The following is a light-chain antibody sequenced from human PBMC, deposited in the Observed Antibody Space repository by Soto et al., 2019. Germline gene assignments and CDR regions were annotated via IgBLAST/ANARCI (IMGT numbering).Light chain of an antibody. CDR3: QQRSNWPLT. CDR1: QSVSSN. CDR2: DVS. V-gene: IGKV3-11*01. Sequence: IVMTQSPATLSVSPWERATFYCRASQSVSSNLAWYQQKPGQAPRLLIYDVSNRATGVPARFSGSGSETDFSLTISSLEPEDFAVYYCQQRSNWPLTFAGGTKVDIK. J-gene: IGKJ4*01.